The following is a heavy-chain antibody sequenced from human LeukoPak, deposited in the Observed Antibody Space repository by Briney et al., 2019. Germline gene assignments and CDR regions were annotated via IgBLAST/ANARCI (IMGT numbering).Heavy chain of an antibody. CDR3: ARSGVFYGSGSYYFGGL. Sequence: ASVKVSCKASGYTFTSYDINWVRQATGQGLEWMGWMNPNSGNTGYAQKFQGRVTITRNTSISTAYMELSSLRSEDTAVYYCARSGVFYGSGSYYFGGLWGQGTLVTVSS. CDR1: GYTFTSYD. CDR2: MNPNSGNT. D-gene: IGHD3-10*01. V-gene: IGHV1-8*03. J-gene: IGHJ4*02.